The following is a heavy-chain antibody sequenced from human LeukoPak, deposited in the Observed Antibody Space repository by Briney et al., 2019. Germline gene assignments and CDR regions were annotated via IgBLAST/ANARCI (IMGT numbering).Heavy chain of an antibody. D-gene: IGHD3-10*01. CDR1: GFTFTSYG. J-gene: IGHJ5*02. V-gene: IGHV3-21*01. CDR3: AREAYYYGSGRIFDP. Sequence: GGSLRLSCAASGFTFTSYGMSWVRQAPGKGLEWVSSISSSSSYIYYADSVKGRFTISRDNAKNSLYLQMNSLRAEDTAVYYCAREAYYYGSGRIFDPWGQGTLVTVSS. CDR2: ISSSSSYI.